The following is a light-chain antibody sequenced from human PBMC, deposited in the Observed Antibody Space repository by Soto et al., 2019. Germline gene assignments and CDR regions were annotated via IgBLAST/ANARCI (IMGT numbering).Light chain of an antibody. Sequence: DIQMTQSPSSLSASVGDRVTITCRASQSISSYLNWYQQKPGKAPKLLIYAASSLQSGVPTRFNGSGFGTVFTLAISILQPEDFATYYCQQSYSTRGTVGQGTKVDIK. V-gene: IGKV1-39*01. J-gene: IGKJ1*01. CDR2: AAS. CDR3: QQSYSTRGT. CDR1: QSISSY.